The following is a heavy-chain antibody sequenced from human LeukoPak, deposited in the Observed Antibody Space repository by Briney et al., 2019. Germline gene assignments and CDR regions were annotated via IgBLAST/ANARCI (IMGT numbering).Heavy chain of an antibody. CDR3: ARGHDFWSGYYRN. CDR2: INPSAGST. J-gene: IGHJ4*02. V-gene: IGHV1-46*01. D-gene: IGHD3-3*01. Sequence: GASVKVSCKASGYTFTSYYMHRVRQAPGQGLEWMGIINPSAGSTNYAQKFQGRVTMTRDMSTSTVYMELSSLRSEDTAVYYCARGHDFWSGYYRNWGQGTLVTVSS. CDR1: GYTFTSYY.